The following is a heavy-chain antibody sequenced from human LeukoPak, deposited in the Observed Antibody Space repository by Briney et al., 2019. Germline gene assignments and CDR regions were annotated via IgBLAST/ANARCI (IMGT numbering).Heavy chain of an antibody. D-gene: IGHD3-22*01. CDR1: GGTFSSFT. V-gene: IGHV1-69*13. CDR3: AREWGHDSSGYYYAY. J-gene: IGHJ4*02. Sequence: GASVKVSCKASGGTFSSFTISWVRQAPGQGLEWMGGIIPIFGTANFAQKFQGRVSITADESTSTVYMELSSLRSEDTAVYYCAREWGHDSSGYYYAYWGQGTLVTVSS. CDR2: IIPIFGTA.